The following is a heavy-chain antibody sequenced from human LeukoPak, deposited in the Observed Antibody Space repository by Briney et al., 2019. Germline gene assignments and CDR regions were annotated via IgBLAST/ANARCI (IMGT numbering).Heavy chain of an antibody. D-gene: IGHD3-3*01. CDR3: AKDSGDFWSGYYGSNWFDP. Sequence: PGGSLRLSWAASGFTFTSYAMSWVRQAPGKGLEWLSAISGSGGSTYYADSVKGRFTISRGNSKNTLYLQMNSLRAEDTAVYYCAKDSGDFWSGYYGSNWFDPWGQGTLVTVSS. V-gene: IGHV3-23*01. J-gene: IGHJ5*02. CDR1: GFTFTSYA. CDR2: ISGSGGST.